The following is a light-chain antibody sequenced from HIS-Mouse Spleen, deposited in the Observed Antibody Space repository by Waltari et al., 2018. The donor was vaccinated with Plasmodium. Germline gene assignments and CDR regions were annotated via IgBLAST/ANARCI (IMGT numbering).Light chain of an antibody. CDR1: RSDVGIYNL. CDR3: CSYAGSSTWV. CDR2: EGS. V-gene: IGLV2-23*01. Sequence: QSALTQPASVSGSPGQSITISCTGTRSDVGIYNLVPWYQQHPGKAPQLMIYEGSKRPSGVSNRFSGSKSGNTASLTISGLQAEDEADYYCCSYAGSSTWVFGGGTKLTVL. J-gene: IGLJ3*02.